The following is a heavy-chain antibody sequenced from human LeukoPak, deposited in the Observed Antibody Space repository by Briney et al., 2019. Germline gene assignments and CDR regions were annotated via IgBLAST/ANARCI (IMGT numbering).Heavy chain of an antibody. V-gene: IGHV3-64*01. J-gene: IGHJ3*02. CDR2: ISSNGGNT. CDR3: ARESGLAGQGGFDI. D-gene: IGHD3-10*01. CDR1: GFTFSNYE. Sequence: PGGSLRLSCAASGFTFSNYEMHWVRQAPGKGLEYVSSISSNGGNTFYTNSVKGRFTISRDNSRNTLHLQMGSLRPEDMAVYYCARESGLAGQGGFDIWGQGTMVTVSS.